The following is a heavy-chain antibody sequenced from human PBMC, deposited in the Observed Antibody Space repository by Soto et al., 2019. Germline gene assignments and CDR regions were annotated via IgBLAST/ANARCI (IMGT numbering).Heavy chain of an antibody. CDR3: ARGRRDGYSLIDYFDY. CDR1: GFTFSDYY. V-gene: IGHV3-11*01. D-gene: IGHD4-4*01. CDR2: ISSSGSTI. J-gene: IGHJ4*02. Sequence: PGGSLRLSCAASGFTFSDYYMSWIRQAPGKGLEWVSYISSSGSTIYYADSVKGRFTISRDNAKNSLYLQMNSLRAEDTAVYYCARGRRDGYSLIDYFDYWGQGTLVTVSS.